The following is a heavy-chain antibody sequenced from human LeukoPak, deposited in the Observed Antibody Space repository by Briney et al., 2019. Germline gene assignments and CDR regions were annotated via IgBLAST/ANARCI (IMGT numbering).Heavy chain of an antibody. D-gene: IGHD5-12*01. V-gene: IGHV4-31*03. J-gene: IGHJ6*02. CDR3: ARGAYRGNVYYYGMDV. Sequence: SETLSLTCNVSGDSITSRGFYWSWLRQHPGKGLEWIGHITNSGSTSYNPSLKSRLTIARDTSKNQFSLELTFATAADTALYYCARGAYRGNVYYYGMDVWGPGTTVTVSS. CDR2: ITNSGST. CDR1: GDSITSRGFY.